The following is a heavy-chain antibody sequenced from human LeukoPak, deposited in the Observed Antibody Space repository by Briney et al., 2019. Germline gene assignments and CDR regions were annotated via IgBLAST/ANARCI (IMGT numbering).Heavy chain of an antibody. D-gene: IGHD6-19*01. J-gene: IGHJ4*02. Sequence: GGSLRLSCAASGFTLSSYAMSWVRQAPGKGLEWVSATSSSDAGTYYAESVRGRFTISRDNSKNTLFLQMNSLRAEDAAVYYCAKDYSSGWQKSFDFWGQGTLVTVSS. CDR3: AKDYSSGWQKSFDF. V-gene: IGHV3-23*01. CDR1: GFTLSSYA. CDR2: TSSSDAGT.